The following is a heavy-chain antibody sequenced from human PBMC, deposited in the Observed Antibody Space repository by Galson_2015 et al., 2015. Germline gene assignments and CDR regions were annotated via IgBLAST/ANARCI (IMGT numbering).Heavy chain of an antibody. CDR3: ARVRGGYDSSGSTYYYYGMDV. V-gene: IGHV3-64*01. J-gene: IGHJ6*02. CDR2: ISSNGGST. Sequence: SLRLSCAASGFTLSSYAMHWVRQAPGKGLEYVSAISSNGGSTYYANSVKGRFTISRDNSKNTLYLQMGSLRAEDMAVYYCARVRGGYDSSGSTYYYYGMDVWGQGTTVTVSS. CDR1: GFTLSSYA. D-gene: IGHD3-22*01.